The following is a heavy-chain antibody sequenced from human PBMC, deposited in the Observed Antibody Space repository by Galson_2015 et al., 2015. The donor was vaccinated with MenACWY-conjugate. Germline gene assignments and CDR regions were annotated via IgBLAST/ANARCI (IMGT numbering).Heavy chain of an antibody. J-gene: IGHJ4*02. D-gene: IGHD3/OR15-3a*01. CDR1: GFTFSNSW. V-gene: IGHV3-7*01. Sequence: LRLSCAASGFTFSNSWLNWIRQAPGSGLEWVANINPEGSRGTYVDPVKGRFTISRDNAENSVYLEMNSLRPEDTAVFYCAAWTADDNYWAQGTLVTVSS. CDR2: INPEGSRG. CDR3: AAWTADDNY.